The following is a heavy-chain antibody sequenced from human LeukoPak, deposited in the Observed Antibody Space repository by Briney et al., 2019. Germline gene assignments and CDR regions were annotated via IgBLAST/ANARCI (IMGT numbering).Heavy chain of an antibody. J-gene: IGHJ4*02. Sequence: PGGSLRLSCAASGFTFSSYWMSWVRQAPGKGLEWVANIKQDGSEKYYVDSVKGRFTISRDNAKNSLYLQMNSLRAEDTAVYYCAREYYYDSSGYYPDYWGQGTLVTVSS. V-gene: IGHV3-7*01. CDR3: AREYYYDSSGYYPDY. CDR1: GFTFSSYW. D-gene: IGHD3-22*01. CDR2: IKQDGSEK.